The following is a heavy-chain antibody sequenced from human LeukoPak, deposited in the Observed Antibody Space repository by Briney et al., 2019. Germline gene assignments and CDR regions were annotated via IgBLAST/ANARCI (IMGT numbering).Heavy chain of an antibody. V-gene: IGHV1-2*02. CDR3: AREYYDSSGRKHAFDI. CDR1: GYSFTYYY. D-gene: IGHD3-22*01. Sequence: GASVKVSFMASGYSFTYYYMHWVRQAPGQGREWMGWIDPHSGGTNYAQKFQGRVTMTRDTSISTAYMELSRLRSDDTAVYYCAREYYDSSGRKHAFDIWGQGTMVTVSS. J-gene: IGHJ3*02. CDR2: IDPHSGGT.